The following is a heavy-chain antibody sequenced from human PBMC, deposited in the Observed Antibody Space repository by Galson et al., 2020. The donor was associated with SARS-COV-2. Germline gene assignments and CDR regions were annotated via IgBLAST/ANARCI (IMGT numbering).Heavy chain of an antibody. Sequence: SETLSLTCAVSGGSISSSNWYTWVRQSPGKGLEWIGEIYHSGGASYNPSLKSRVTMSVDTSKNQISLKLTSVTAADTAVYFCARDSSSWSPFLQHWGQGTLFTVSS. D-gene: IGHD6-13*01. CDR1: GGSISSSNW. V-gene: IGHV4-4*02. CDR3: ARDSSSWSPFLQH. CDR2: IYHSGGA. J-gene: IGHJ1*01.